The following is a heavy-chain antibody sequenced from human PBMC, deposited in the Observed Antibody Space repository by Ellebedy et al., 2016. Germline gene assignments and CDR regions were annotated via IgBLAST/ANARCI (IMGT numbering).Heavy chain of an antibody. V-gene: IGHV1-69*13. Sequence: ASVKVSCKASGGTFSSYAISWVRQAPGQGLEWMGGIIPIFGTANYAQKFQGRVTITADESTSTAYMELSSLRSEDTAVYYCASWAPAGGWYVLDYWGQGTLVTVSS. CDR1: GGTFSSYA. CDR3: ASWAPAGGWYVLDY. CDR2: IIPIFGTA. D-gene: IGHD6-19*01. J-gene: IGHJ4*02.